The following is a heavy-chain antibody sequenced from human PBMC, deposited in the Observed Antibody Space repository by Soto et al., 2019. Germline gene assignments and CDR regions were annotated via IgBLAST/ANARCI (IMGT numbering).Heavy chain of an antibody. D-gene: IGHD4-17*01. V-gene: IGHV3-23*01. CDR3: AKERATTTAFDY. Sequence: GGSLILSCAASGAKCRRDFRSWVRQAPGKGLEWVSLITDNGGSIYYADSVKGRFTISRDNTKNTLFLQMNSLRAEDTAVYYCAKERATTTAFDYWGQGAPVTVSS. CDR2: ITDNGGSI. CDR1: GAKCRRDF. J-gene: IGHJ4*02.